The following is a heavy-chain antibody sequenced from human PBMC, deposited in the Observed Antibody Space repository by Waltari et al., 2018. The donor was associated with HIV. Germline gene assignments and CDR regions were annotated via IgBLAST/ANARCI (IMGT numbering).Heavy chain of an antibody. CDR3: ATSRTFDY. V-gene: IGHV3-74*01. J-gene: IGHJ4*02. CDR1: GFTFSSSW. Sequence: EVQLVESGGGLVQPGGSLRLPCAASGFTFSSSWMHWVRQVPGKGLIWVSRINSDGSSTSYADSVKGRFTISRDNAKNTLYLQMNSLRAEDTAVYYCATSRTFDYWGQGTLVTVSS. CDR2: INSDGSST.